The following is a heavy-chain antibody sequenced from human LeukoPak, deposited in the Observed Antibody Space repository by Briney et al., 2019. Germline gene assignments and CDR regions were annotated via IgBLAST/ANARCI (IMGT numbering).Heavy chain of an antibody. D-gene: IGHD3-10*01. CDR3: ARFYGSGSYDPPDYFDY. Sequence: PGGSLRLSCAASGLTFSSYWMSWVRQAPGKGLEWVANIKQDGSEKYYVDSVKGRFTISRDNAKNSLYLQMNSLRAEDTAVYYCARFYGSGSYDPPDYFDYWGQGTLVTVSS. CDR2: IKQDGSEK. J-gene: IGHJ4*02. V-gene: IGHV3-7*03. CDR1: GLTFSSYW.